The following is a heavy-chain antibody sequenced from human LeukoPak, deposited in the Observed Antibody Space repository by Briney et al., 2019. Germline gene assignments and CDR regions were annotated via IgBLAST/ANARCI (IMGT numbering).Heavy chain of an antibody. V-gene: IGHV3-30-3*01. Sequence: PGGSLRLSCAASGFTFSSYAMHWVRQAPGKGLEWVAVISYDGSNKYYADSVKGRFTISRDNSKNTLYLQMNSLRAEDTAVYYCARDLAEAAAGPFDYWGQGTLVTVSS. J-gene: IGHJ4*02. CDR2: ISYDGSNK. CDR1: GFTFSSYA. D-gene: IGHD6-13*01. CDR3: ARDLAEAAAGPFDY.